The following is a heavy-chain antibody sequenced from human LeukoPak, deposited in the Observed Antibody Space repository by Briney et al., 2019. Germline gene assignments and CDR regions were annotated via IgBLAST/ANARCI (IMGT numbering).Heavy chain of an antibody. Sequence: GGSLRLSCAGSGFTFSTYWMSWVRQAPGKGLEWVAYMKQRGSEKYYVDSVKGRFTISRDNAKNSLYLQMNSLRAEDTALYYCAKGYRKGRWLPLDYWGQGTLVTVSS. V-gene: IGHV3-7*03. CDR2: MKQRGSEK. J-gene: IGHJ4*02. CDR3: AKGYRKGRWLPLDY. D-gene: IGHD5-24*01. CDR1: GFTFSTYW.